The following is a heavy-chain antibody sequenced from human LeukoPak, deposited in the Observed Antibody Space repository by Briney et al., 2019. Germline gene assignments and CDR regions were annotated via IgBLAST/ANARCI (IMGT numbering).Heavy chain of an antibody. CDR1: GDSVSSNSVA. D-gene: IGHD3-10*01. CDR2: TYYRSKWYN. J-gene: IGHJ3*02. CDR3: ARDPGAFDM. Sequence: SQTLSLTSAISGDSVSSNSVAWNWIRQSPSRGLEWLGRTYYRSKWYNDYAVSVKSRITINPDTSKNQFSLHLNSVIPEDTAVYYCARDPGAFDMWGQGTMVTIS. V-gene: IGHV6-1*01.